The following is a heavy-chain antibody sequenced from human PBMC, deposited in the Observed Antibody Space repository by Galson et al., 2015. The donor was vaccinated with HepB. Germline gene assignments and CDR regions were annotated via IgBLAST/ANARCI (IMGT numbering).Heavy chain of an antibody. V-gene: IGHV6-1*01. D-gene: IGHD3-22*01. CDR2: TYYESKWSN. CDR1: GDSVSSDNTA. Sequence: CAISGDSVSSDNTAWNWIRQSPSRGLEWLGRTYYESKWSNDYAESVKSRITINPDTANNQFSLQLNSVTPEDTAVYYCARAQPTSGHLYYFDFWGQGTLVTVSS. CDR3: ARAQPTSGHLYYFDF. J-gene: IGHJ4*02.